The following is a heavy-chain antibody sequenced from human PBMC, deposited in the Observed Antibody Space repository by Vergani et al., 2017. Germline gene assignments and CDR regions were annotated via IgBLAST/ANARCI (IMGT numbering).Heavy chain of an antibody. Sequence: QMHLQESGPTLEKSSQTLSLTCSLSGGSIAHPDYYWSWIRQCPGKGLEWIGHIFYSDKTNYNPSFRGRVTLSIDTSLNQFSLRLKSLTAADTTTYFCAGCLTRATQACSFDSWGHGALVTVSS. V-gene: IGHV4-30-4*08. J-gene: IGHJ4*03. CDR1: GGSIAHPDYY. CDR2: IFYSDKT. CDR3: AGCLTRATQACSFDS. D-gene: IGHD5-12*01.